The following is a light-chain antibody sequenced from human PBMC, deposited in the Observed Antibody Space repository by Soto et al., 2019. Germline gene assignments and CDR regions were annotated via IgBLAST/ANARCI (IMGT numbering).Light chain of an antibody. J-gene: IGLJ1*01. CDR3: QSYDSSLSGSRV. V-gene: IGLV1-40*01. Sequence: QSVLTQPPSVSGAPGQRVTISCTGSSSNIGAGYDVHWYQQLPGTAPKLLIYRNSNRPSGVPDRFSGSKSGTSASLAITGLQAEDEADYYCQSYDSSLSGSRVFGTGTTVPVL. CDR1: SSNIGAGYD. CDR2: RNS.